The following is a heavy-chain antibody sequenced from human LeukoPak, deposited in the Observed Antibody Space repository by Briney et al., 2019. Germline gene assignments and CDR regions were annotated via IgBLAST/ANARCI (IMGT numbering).Heavy chain of an antibody. Sequence: GGSLRLSCAASGFTFSSYSTNWVRQAPGKGLEWVSSISSSSSYIYYADSVKGRFTISRDNAKNSLYLQMNSLRAEDTAVYYCARGRYSYGPMGGFDYWGQGTLVTVSS. D-gene: IGHD5-18*01. CDR1: GFTFSSYS. CDR2: ISSSSSYI. V-gene: IGHV3-21*01. J-gene: IGHJ4*02. CDR3: ARGRYSYGPMGGFDY.